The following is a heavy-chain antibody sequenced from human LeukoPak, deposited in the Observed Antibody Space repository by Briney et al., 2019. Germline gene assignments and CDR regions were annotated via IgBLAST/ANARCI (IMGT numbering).Heavy chain of an antibody. V-gene: IGHV4-39*02. CDR2: IYYSGTT. D-gene: IGHD3-9*01. CDR3: ARDGGYYDILTGYYPPDY. J-gene: IGHJ4*02. Sequence: PSETLSLTCSVFGGSISNSRYYWGWIRQPPGKGLQWIGNIYYSGTTYYYPSLKSRVTVYADTSKNHFSLNLRSVTAADTAVYYCARDGGYYDILTGYYPPDYWGQGTLVTVSS. CDR1: GGSISNSRYY.